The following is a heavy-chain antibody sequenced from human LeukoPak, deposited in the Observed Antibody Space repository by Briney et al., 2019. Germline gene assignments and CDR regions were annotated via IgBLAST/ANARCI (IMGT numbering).Heavy chain of an antibody. CDR1: GFTFSNYG. Sequence: PGGSLRLSCAASGFTFSNYGMHWVRQAPGKGLLWVAVIWYDGSNEYYTGSVKGRFTISRDNAHNTLYLQMNSLRAEDTAVYYCARGSQSTWGFFAYWGQEPGSPSPQ. J-gene: IGHJ4*01. CDR2: IWYDGSNE. CDR3: ARGSQSTWGFFAY. V-gene: IGHV3-33*01. D-gene: IGHD1-1*01.